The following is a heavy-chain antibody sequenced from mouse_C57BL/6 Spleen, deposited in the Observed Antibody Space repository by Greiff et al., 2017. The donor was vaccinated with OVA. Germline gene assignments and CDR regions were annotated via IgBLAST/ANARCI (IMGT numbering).Heavy chain of an antibody. CDR3: TRRITTVLDAMDY. CDR2: IDPATGGT. J-gene: IGHJ4*01. CDR1: GYTFTDYD. Sequence: VQLQQSGAELVRPGASVTLSCKASGYTFTDYDMHWVKQTPVHGLEWIGAIDPATGGTASNQKFKGKAILTATQSSSTAYMELRSLTSEDSAVYYCTRRITTVLDAMDYWGQGTSVTVSS. D-gene: IGHD1-1*01. V-gene: IGHV1-15*01.